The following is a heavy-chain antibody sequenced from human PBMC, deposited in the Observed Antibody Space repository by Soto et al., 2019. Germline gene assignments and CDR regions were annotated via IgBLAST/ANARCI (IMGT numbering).Heavy chain of an antibody. CDR1: GYTFTSYG. V-gene: IGHV1-18*01. CDR3: ARVGDYYDIAKFDP. J-gene: IGHJ5*02. CDR2: ISAYNGNT. D-gene: IGHD3-9*01. Sequence: QVQLVQSGAEVKKPGASVKVSCKASGYTFTSYGISWVRQAPGQGLEWMGWISAYNGNTNYAQKLQARVTKTTNTSTSTAYIELRSLRSDDTAVYYCARVGDYYDIAKFDPWGQGTLVTVSS.